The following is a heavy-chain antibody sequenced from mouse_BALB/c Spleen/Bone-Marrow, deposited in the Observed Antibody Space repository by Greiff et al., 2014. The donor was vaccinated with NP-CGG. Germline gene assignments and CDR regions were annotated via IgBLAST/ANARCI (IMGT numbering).Heavy chain of an antibody. Sequence: VKLMESGAELMKPGASVEISCKATGYTFSSYWIEWVNQRPGHGLEWIGEILPGSGTTHYNEKFKDKATFTADTSSNTAYMQLSSLTSEDSAVYYCARGGYDTSIFAYWGQGTLVTVSA. CDR3: ARGGYDTSIFAY. J-gene: IGHJ3*01. CDR1: GYTFSSYW. V-gene: IGHV1-9*01. D-gene: IGHD2-3*01. CDR2: ILPGSGTT.